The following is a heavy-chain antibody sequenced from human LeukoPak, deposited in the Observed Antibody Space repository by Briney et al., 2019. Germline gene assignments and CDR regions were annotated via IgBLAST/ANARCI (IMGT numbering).Heavy chain of an antibody. D-gene: IGHD1-14*01. J-gene: IGHJ4*02. V-gene: IGHV3-74*01. CDR3: GRDSRYTIDS. CDR1: GFSINNYW. Sequence: GGSLRLSCAASGFSINNYWMHWVRQVPGKGLVWVSHINVDASSTTYVDSVKGRFTISRDDAKNTVYLQMNSLRAEDTAVYYCGRDSRYTIDSWGQGTLVTVS. CDR2: INVDASST.